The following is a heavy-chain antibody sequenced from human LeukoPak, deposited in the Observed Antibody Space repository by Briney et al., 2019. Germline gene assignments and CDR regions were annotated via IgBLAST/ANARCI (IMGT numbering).Heavy chain of an antibody. Sequence: GESLKISCKGVGYDFTNNWIGWVRQMPGKGLEWMGIVYPPDSDVRYSPSFQGQVTISVDKSISTAYLQWNSLKASDTAMYFCATSTQWFGELKAFDYWGQGTLVTVSS. J-gene: IGHJ4*02. CDR1: GYDFTNNW. CDR2: VYPPDSDV. D-gene: IGHD3-10*01. CDR3: ATSTQWFGELKAFDY. V-gene: IGHV5-51*01.